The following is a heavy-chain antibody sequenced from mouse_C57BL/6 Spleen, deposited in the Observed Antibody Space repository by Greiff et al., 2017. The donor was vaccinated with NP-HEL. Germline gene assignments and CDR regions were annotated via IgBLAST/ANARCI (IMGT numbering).Heavy chain of an antibody. CDR2: IDPSDSYT. D-gene: IGHD1-1*01. CDR3: ARSYGSSYRYAVDY. V-gene: IGHV1-50*01. Sequence: VQLQQPGAELVKPGASVKLSCKASGYTFTSYWMQWVKQRPGQGLEWIGEIDPSDSYTNYNQKFKGKATLTVDTSSSTAYMQLSSLTSEDSAVYYGARSYGSSYRYAVDYWGQGTSVTVSS. J-gene: IGHJ4*01. CDR1: GYTFTSYW.